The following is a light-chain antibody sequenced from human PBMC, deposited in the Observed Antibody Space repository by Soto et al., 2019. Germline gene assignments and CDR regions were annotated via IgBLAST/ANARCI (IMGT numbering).Light chain of an antibody. CDR2: GNN. Sequence: QAVLTQTPSVSGAPGQRVTISCTGSGSNIGAGYDVNWYQQLPGTAPKLLIYGNNNRPSGVPDRFSGSKSGTSDSLAITGLQAEDEADYYCQSYDSSLSAVVFGGGTKVTVL. V-gene: IGLV1-40*01. J-gene: IGLJ3*02. CDR3: QSYDSSLSAVV. CDR1: GSNIGAGYD.